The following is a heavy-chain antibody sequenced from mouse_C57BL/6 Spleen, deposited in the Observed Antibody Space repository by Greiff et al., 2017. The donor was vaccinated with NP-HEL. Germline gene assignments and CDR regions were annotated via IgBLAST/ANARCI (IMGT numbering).Heavy chain of an antibody. V-gene: IGHV1-15*01. CDR2: IDPETGGT. Sequence: QVQLQQSGAELVRPGASVTLSCKASGYTFTDYEMHWVKQTPVHGLEWIGAIDPETGGTAYNQKFKGKAILTADKSSSTAYMELRSLTSEDSAVYYCTRFYGSSPHWYFDVWGTGTTVTVSS. CDR1: GYTFTDYE. D-gene: IGHD1-1*01. CDR3: TRFYGSSPHWYFDV. J-gene: IGHJ1*03.